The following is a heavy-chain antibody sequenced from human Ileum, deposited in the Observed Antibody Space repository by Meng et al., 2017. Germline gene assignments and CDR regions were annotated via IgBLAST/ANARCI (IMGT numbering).Heavy chain of an antibody. J-gene: IGHJ4*02. CDR3: ARNYYDSSGYYYRLDY. D-gene: IGHD3-22*01. V-gene: IGHV3-33*01. CDR1: GFTFSSYG. Sequence: GESLKISCAASGFTFSSYGMHWVRQAPGKWLEWVAVIWYDGSNKYYADSVKGRFTISRDNSKNTLYLQMNSLRAEDTAVYYCARNYYDSSGYYYRLDYWGQGTLVTSP. CDR2: IWYDGSNK.